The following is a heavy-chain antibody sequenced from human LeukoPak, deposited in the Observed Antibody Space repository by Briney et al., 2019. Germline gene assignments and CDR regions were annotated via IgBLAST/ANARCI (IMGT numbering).Heavy chain of an antibody. J-gene: IGHJ6*02. CDR1: GFIFSDYA. D-gene: IGHD5-24*01. CDR2: ISGSGAGT. Sequence: GGSLRLSCAASGFIFSDYAMTWVRQAPGKGLEWVSAISGSGAGTYYADSVKGRFTISRDKSQNTLYLQMNSLRAEVTAVYYCAKCRDGYNNFYYGMAVWGQGTTVTVSS. CDR3: AKCRDGYNNFYYGMAV. V-gene: IGHV3-23*01.